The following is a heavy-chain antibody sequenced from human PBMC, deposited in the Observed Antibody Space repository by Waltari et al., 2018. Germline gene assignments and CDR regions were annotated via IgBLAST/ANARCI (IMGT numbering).Heavy chain of an antibody. V-gene: IGHV3-48*03. CDR1: GFPFRSHE. J-gene: IGHJ6*02. CDR3: ARDLGRGQLALVYYYYYYGMDV. D-gene: IGHD6-6*01. Sequence: EVQLVASGGGLVQPGGPLSLSCAAPGFPFRSHELNWVRQAPGKGWACVSYISSSGSTIYYADSVKGRFTISRDNAKNSLYLQMNSLRAEDTAVYYCARDLGRGQLALVYYYYYYGMDVWGQGTTVTVSS. CDR2: ISSSGSTI.